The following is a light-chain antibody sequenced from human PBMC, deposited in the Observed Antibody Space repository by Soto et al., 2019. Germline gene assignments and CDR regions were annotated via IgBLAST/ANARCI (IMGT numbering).Light chain of an antibody. CDR2: NND. J-gene: IGLJ2*01. CDR1: SSNIGANP. V-gene: IGLV1-44*01. Sequence: QSVLTQPPSASGTPGQRVTISCSGSSSNIGANPINWYQQLPGTAPKLLIYNNDQRPSGVPDRFSASKSGTSASLAISGLQSEDEADHYCEAWDDSLYGAVLGGGTQLTVL. CDR3: EAWDDSLYGAV.